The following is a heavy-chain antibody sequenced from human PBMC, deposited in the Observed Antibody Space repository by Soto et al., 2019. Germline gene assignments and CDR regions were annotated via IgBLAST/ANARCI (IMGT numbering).Heavy chain of an antibody. J-gene: IGHJ3*02. CDR1: GYXFANYW. V-gene: IGHV5-51*01. CDR3: AAAYTTGPDAFDI. CDR2: IFPGDSDT. D-gene: IGHD1-1*01. Sequence: EXLKIYCKSSGYXFANYWIGWVRHMPGKGLECMGMIFPGDSDTKNSPSLQGQITMSVDKSDSSAYLQWRSLKASYTDMYYFAAAYTTGPDAFDIWGQGTMGTVS.